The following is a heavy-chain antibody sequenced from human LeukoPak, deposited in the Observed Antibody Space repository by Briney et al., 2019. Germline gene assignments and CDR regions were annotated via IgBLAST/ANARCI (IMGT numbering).Heavy chain of an antibody. V-gene: IGHV4-59*01. D-gene: IGHD2-2*01. Sequence: SETLSLTCTVSGGSISDYYWNWIRQPPGKGLEWIGDIYYSGSTTYNPSLKSRVTMSVDTAKNQFSLKLRTVTAADTAVDFCMWGGFCSKSNCYLRPMDVWGKGTTVTVSS. CDR1: GGSISDYY. CDR3: MWGGFCSKSNCYLRPMDV. CDR2: IYYSGST. J-gene: IGHJ6*03.